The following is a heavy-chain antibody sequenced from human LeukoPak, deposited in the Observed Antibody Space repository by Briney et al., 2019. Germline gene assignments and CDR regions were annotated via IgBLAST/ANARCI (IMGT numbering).Heavy chain of an antibody. J-gene: IGHJ4*02. D-gene: IGHD6-6*01. V-gene: IGHV4-61*01. Sequence: SETLSLTCTASGGSISSSSYYWSWIRQPPGKGLEWIGYIYYSGSTNYNPSLKSRVTISVDTSKNQFSLKLSSVTAADTAVYYCARGAARLVYWGQGTLVTVSS. CDR2: IYYSGST. CDR1: GGSISSSSYY. CDR3: ARGAARLVY.